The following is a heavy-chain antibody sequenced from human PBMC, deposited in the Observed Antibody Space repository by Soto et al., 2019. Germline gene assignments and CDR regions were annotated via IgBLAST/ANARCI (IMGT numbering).Heavy chain of an antibody. V-gene: IGHV3-53*02. J-gene: IGHJ5*02. CDR2: IYTAGGT. Sequence: EVQLVETGGGLIQPGGSLRLSCAASGFTVSNTYMTWVRQPPGKGLECVSVIYTAGGTNYADSVKGRFIISRDNSKNTLYLQMNSRGAEDTAVYYCARALPVAKGGFDPWGQGTLVTVSS. CDR1: GFTVSNTY. CDR3: ARALPVAKGGFDP.